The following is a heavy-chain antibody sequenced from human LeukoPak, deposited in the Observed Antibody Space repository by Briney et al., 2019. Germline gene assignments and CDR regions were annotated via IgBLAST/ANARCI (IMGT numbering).Heavy chain of an antibody. CDR1: GGSFSGYY. CDR2: INHSGST. CDR3: ARGRLYSL. V-gene: IGHV4-34*01. D-gene: IGHD2-8*01. Sequence: SETLSLTCAVYGGSFSGYYWSWIRQPLGKGLEWIGEINHSGSTNYNPSLKSRVTISVDTSKNQFSLKLSSVTAADTAVYYCARGRLYSLWGQGTMVTVSS. J-gene: IGHJ3*01.